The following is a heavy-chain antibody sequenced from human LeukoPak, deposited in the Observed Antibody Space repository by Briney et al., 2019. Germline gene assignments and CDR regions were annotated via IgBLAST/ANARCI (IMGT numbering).Heavy chain of an antibody. CDR3: AVLGGSGHSFF. D-gene: IGHD3-22*01. J-gene: IGHJ4*02. V-gene: IGHV3-21*01. CDR2: ISSSSGYM. Sequence: GGSLRLSCAASGFTFSTYTMNWVRQAPGKGLEWVSSISSSSGYMYYADSVKGRFTISRDNAKNSLYLQMDSLRAEDTAVYYCAVLGGSGHSFFWGQGTLVTVSS. CDR1: GFTFSTYT.